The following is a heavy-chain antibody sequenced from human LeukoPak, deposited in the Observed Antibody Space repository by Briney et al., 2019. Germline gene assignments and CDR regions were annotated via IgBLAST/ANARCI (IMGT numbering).Heavy chain of an antibody. Sequence: PGGSLRLSCAASGFTFSSYWMSWVRQAPGKGLEWVANIKQDGSEKYYVDSVKGRFTISRDNAKNSLYLQMNSLRAEDTAVYYCARDRRGWGPPAMLFDIWGQGTMVTVSS. J-gene: IGHJ3*02. CDR3: ARDRRGWGPPAMLFDI. D-gene: IGHD3-16*01. CDR1: GFTFSSYW. V-gene: IGHV3-7*01. CDR2: IKQDGSEK.